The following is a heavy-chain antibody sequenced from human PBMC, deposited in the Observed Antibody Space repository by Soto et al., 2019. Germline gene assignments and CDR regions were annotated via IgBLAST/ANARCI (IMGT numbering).Heavy chain of an antibody. V-gene: IGHV3-30-3*01. CDR1: GFTFRSYA. CDR3: ARGGGVDY. Sequence: QVQLVESGGGVVQPGRSLRLSCAASGFTFRSYAMHWVRQAPGKGLEWVAVISYDGSNKYYADSVKGRFTISRDNSKNTLYLQMNSLRAEDTAVYYCARGGGVDYWGQGTLVTVSS. J-gene: IGHJ4*02. D-gene: IGHD3-16*01. CDR2: ISYDGSNK.